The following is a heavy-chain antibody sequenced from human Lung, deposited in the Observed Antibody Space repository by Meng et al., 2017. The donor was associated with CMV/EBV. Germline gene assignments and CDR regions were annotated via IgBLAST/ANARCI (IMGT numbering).Heavy chain of an antibody. CDR1: GFTFSRHA. Sequence: SXNISXASSGFTFSRHAMHWVRQAPGKGLEWVAVISYGGSGKYYADSVRRRFTISTDESKNTLYLQINSLRPEDTAVYYCARDSDSGSYWGDNWFDPWGQGXLVTVSS. V-gene: IGHV3-30-3*01. CDR2: ISYGGSGK. D-gene: IGHD1-26*01. J-gene: IGHJ5*02. CDR3: ARDSDSGSYWGDNWFDP.